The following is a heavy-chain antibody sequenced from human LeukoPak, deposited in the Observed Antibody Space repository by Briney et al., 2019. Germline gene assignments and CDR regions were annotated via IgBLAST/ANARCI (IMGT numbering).Heavy chain of an antibody. CDR2: ISGDGGST. Sequence: QPGGSLRLSCAASGFTFDDYAMHWVRQAPGKGLEWVSLISGDGGSTYYADSVKGRFTISRDNSKNSLYLQMNSLRTEDTASYYCAKGVSGDPVFQHWGQGTLVTVSS. D-gene: IGHD2-21*02. CDR3: AKGVSGDPVFQH. CDR1: GFTFDDYA. V-gene: IGHV3-43*02. J-gene: IGHJ1*01.